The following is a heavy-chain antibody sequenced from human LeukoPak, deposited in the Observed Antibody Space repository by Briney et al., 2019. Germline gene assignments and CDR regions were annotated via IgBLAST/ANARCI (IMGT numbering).Heavy chain of an antibody. CDR1: ASSINTPYY. CDR2: VFRTGGT. J-gene: IGHJ4*02. Sequence: SETLSLTCSVSASSINTPYYWGWIRQPPGKGLEWIGSVFRTGGTYYDPSLESRLSISLDTSENKFSLRLRSATAADTAVYYCVRDPPRGPADYWGQGTLVTVSS. D-gene: IGHD5-12*01. V-gene: IGHV4-38-2*02. CDR3: VRDPPRGPADY.